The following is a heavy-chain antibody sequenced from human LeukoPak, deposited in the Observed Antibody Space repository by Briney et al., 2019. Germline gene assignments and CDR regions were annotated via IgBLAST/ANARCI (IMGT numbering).Heavy chain of an antibody. V-gene: IGHV4-34*01. Sequence: SETLSPTCAVYGGSFSGYYWSWIRQPPGKGLEWIGEINHSGSTNYNPSLKSRVTISVDTSKNQFSLKLSSVTAADTAVYYCARVGCSSTSCYNWFDPWGQGTLVTVSS. J-gene: IGHJ5*02. CDR1: GGSFSGYY. D-gene: IGHD2-2*01. CDR2: INHSGST. CDR3: ARVGCSSTSCYNWFDP.